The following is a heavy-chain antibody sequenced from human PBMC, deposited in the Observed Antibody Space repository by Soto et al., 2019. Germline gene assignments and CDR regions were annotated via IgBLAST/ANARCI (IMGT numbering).Heavy chain of an antibody. CDR2: ISSDGSNK. CDR3: AKDGDRTYCSDGNCAFFDS. V-gene: IGHV3-30-3*01. CDR1: GFTFSTFA. D-gene: IGHD2-15*01. Sequence: QVQLVESGGGVVQPGRSLGLSCAASGFTFSTFAVHWLRQAPGKGLEWVAVISSDGSNKFYADSVLGRFTISRDNSKKMVYLQMKSLRVDDTATYYCAKDGDRTYCSDGNCAFFDSWGQGALVTVSS. J-gene: IGHJ4*02.